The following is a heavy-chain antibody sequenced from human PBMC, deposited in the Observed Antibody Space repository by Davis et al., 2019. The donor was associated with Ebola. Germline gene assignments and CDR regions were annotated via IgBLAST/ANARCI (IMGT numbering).Heavy chain of an antibody. CDR2: MNPNSGNT. V-gene: IGHV1-8*01. J-gene: IGHJ6*02. D-gene: IGHD3-3*01. CDR1: GYTFNSYD. CDR3: ASTYDFWSGYDYYYGMDV. Sequence: ASVKVSCKASGYTFNSYDINWVRQATGQGLEWMGWMNPNSGNTGYAQKFQGRVTMTRNTSISTAYMELSSLRSEDTAVYYCASTYDFWSGYDYYYGMDVWGQGTTVTVSS.